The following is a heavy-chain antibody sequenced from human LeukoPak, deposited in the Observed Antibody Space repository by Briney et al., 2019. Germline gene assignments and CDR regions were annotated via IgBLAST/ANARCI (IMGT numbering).Heavy chain of an antibody. J-gene: IGHJ5*02. D-gene: IGHD6-19*01. CDR2: IYPGDSDT. CDR3: ARAPGGWYSRNWFDP. Sequence: GEFLKISCKGSGYSFTSYWIGWVRQMPGKGLEWMGIIYPGDSDTRYSPSFQGQVTISADKSTSTAYLQWSSLKASDTAIYYCARAPGGWYSRNWFDPWGQGTLVTVSS. CDR1: GYSFTSYW. V-gene: IGHV5-51*01.